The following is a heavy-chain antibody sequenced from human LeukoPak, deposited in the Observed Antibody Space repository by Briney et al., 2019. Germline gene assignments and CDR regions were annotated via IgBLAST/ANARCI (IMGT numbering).Heavy chain of an antibody. CDR2: ISSSSYI. J-gene: IGHJ4*02. CDR3: AGNYGPYYFDY. Sequence: PGGSLRLSCAASGFTFSSYSMNWVRQAPGKGLEWVSSISSSSYIYYADSVKGRFTISRDNAKNSLYLQMNSLRAEDTAVYYCAGNYGPYYFDYWGQGALVTVFS. V-gene: IGHV3-21*01. D-gene: IGHD3-10*01. CDR1: GFTFSSYS.